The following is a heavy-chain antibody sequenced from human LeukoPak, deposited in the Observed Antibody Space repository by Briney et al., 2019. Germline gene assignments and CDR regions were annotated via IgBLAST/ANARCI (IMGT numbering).Heavy chain of an antibody. Sequence: SETLSLTCAVYGGSFSGYYWSWIRQPPGKGLEWIGEINHSGSTNYNPSLKSRVTISVDTSKNQFSLKLSSVTAADTAVYYCARIAYYYDSSGYPVGNDAFDIWGQGTMVTASS. CDR1: GGSFSGYY. D-gene: IGHD3-22*01. CDR2: INHSGST. V-gene: IGHV4-34*01. CDR3: ARIAYYYDSSGYPVGNDAFDI. J-gene: IGHJ3*02.